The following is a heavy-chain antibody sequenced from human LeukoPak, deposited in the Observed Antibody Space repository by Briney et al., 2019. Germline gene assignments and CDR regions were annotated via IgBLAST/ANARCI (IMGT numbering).Heavy chain of an antibody. V-gene: IGHV3-48*03. J-gene: IGHJ4*02. CDR1: GFTFSSYE. CDR3: ARAPDIVVVPAASMPYYFDY. Sequence: GGSLRLSCAASGFTFSSYEMNWVRQAPGKGPEWVSYISSSGSTIYYADSVKGRFTISRDNAKNSLYLQMNSLRAEDTAVYYCARAPDIVVVPAASMPYYFDYWGQGTLVTVSS. CDR2: ISSSGSTI. D-gene: IGHD2-2*01.